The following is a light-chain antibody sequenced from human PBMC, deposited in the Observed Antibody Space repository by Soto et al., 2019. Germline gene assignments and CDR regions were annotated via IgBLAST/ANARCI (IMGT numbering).Light chain of an antibody. CDR1: QGFSSW. V-gene: IGKV1-12*01. Sequence: DIQMIQSLCSVSESVGDAVTITCRASQGFSSWLAWYQQKPGKAPKLLIFAASNLQSGVPSRFSGSGAGTDFTLTISRLQPEDFATYYCLQHYNFSWTFGQGTKVDIK. J-gene: IGKJ1*01. CDR3: LQHYNFSWT. CDR2: AAS.